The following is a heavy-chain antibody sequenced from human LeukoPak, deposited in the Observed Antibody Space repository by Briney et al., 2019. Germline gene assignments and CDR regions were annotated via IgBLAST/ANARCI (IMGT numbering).Heavy chain of an antibody. CDR2: ISHDRSNS. CDR1: GFTFSNYA. V-gene: IGHV3-30-3*01. D-gene: IGHD3-10*01. J-gene: IGHJ4*02. Sequence: GRSLRLSYAASGFTFSNYAMHWARQAPGKGLEWVAFISHDRSNSCHADSVKGRFTISRDNSKNTLYLQMNSLTDEDTAVYYCARDLSGSYMSDYWGQGTLVTVSS. CDR3: ARDLSGSYMSDY.